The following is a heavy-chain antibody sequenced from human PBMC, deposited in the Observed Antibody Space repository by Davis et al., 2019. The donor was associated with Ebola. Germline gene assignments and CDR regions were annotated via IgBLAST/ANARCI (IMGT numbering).Heavy chain of an antibody. CDR3: AREGRYSGSYPLDY. J-gene: IGHJ4*02. D-gene: IGHD1-26*01. V-gene: IGHV3-73*01. CDR1: GFTFSGSA. Sequence: GESLKISCAASGFTFSGSAMHWVRQASGKGLEWVGRIRSKANSYATAYAASVKGRFTISRDDSKNTAYLQMNSLKTEDTAVYYCAREGRYSGSYPLDYWGQGTLVTVSS. CDR2: IRSKANSYAT.